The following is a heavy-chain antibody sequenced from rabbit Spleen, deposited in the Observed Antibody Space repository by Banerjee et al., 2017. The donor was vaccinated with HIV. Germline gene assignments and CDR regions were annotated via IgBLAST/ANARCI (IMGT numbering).Heavy chain of an antibody. CDR3: SRYNIGGASNYVNVNDFHL. J-gene: IGHJ4*01. Sequence: QLKESGGGLVQPGGSLKLSCKASGFTLSSYYMNWVRQAPGKGLEWIGYIDPVFGITYYANWVNGRFSISRENAQNTVFLQMTGLTAADTATYFCSRYNIGGASNYVNVNDFHLWGPGTLVTVS. D-gene: IGHD8-1*01. CDR1: GFTLSSYY. CDR2: IDPVFGIT. V-gene: IGHV1S7*01.